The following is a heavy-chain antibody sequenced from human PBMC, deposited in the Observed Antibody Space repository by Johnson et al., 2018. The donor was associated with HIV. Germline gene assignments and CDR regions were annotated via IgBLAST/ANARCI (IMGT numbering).Heavy chain of an antibody. J-gene: IGHJ3*02. V-gene: IGHV3-66*01. CDR2: IYSGGST. CDR1: GFTVSSNY. Sequence: MQLVESGGGLVQPGGSLRLSCAASGFTVSSNYMSWVRQAPGKGLEWVSVIYSGGSTYYADSVKGRFTISRDNSNNMLYLQMDSLRAGDTALYYCARAKRDYYGSGGVGAFDIWGQGTMVTVSS. D-gene: IGHD3-10*01. CDR3: ARAKRDYYGSGGVGAFDI.